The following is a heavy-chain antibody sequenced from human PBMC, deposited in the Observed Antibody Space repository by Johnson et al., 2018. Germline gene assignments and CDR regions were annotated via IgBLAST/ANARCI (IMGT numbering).Heavy chain of an antibody. CDR3: ARARSWGIQLYYYYYGMDV. Sequence: QVQLVESGGGVVQPGRSLRLSCAASGFTFSSYGMHWVRQAPGKALEWVAVIWYDGRNKYYADSVKGRLTISRDNSKNTRDLQMNSLRAGDTAVNYCARARSWGIQLYYYYYGMDVWGQGTTVTVSS. D-gene: IGHD5-18*01. CDR1: GFTFSSYG. V-gene: IGHV3-33*01. CDR2: IWYDGRNK. J-gene: IGHJ6*02.